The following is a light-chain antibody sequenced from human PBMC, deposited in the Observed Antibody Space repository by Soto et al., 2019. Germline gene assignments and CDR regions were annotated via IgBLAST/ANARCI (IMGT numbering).Light chain of an antibody. J-gene: IGKJ5*01. CDR3: PYRISCQRT. CDR2: DAS. CDR1: EKISSY. Sequence: TESPVTVACCAGNGGTFSCRASEKISSYLLWYQQKPGQDPRLLIYDASGRATGIPARFSGSGSETDYTSAICTFQPNHSSDHSSPYRISCQRTFR. V-gene: IGKV3-11*01.